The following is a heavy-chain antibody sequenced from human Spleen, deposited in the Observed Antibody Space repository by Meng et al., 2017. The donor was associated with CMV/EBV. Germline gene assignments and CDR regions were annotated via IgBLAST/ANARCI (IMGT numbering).Heavy chain of an antibody. CDR2: ISISGATI. V-gene: IGHV3-48*03. Sequence: GGSLRLSCAASGFTFSSYAMHWVRQAPGKGLEWVSYISISGATIYYADSVKGRFTISRDNAKNSLYLQMNSLRAEDTAVYYCARVYAFDIWGQGTMVTVSS. CDR3: ARVYAFDI. CDR1: GFTFSSYA. J-gene: IGHJ3*02.